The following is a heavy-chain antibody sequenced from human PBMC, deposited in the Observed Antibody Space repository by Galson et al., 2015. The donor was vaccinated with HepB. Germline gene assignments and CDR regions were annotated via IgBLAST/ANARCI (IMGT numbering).Heavy chain of an antibody. Sequence: SETLSLTCTVSGGSISSRSYYWGWIRQPPGKGLEWIGSIYYSGSTYYNPSLKSRVTISVDTSKNQFSLKLTSVTAADTAVYYCARRGISGSYHDDAFDIWGQGTMVTVSS. D-gene: IGHD1-26*01. V-gene: IGHV4-39*01. CDR1: GGSISSRSYY. CDR2: IYYSGST. J-gene: IGHJ3*02. CDR3: ARRGISGSYHDDAFDI.